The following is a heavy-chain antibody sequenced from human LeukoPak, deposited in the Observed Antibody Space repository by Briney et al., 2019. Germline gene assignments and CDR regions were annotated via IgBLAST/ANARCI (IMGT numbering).Heavy chain of an antibody. D-gene: IGHD5-12*01. CDR2: INPNSGGT. CDR3: ARGPSGYHNT. Sequence: ASVKVSCKASGYTFSGYYMHWVRQAPGQGLEWMGWINPNSGGTNYAQKFQGRVTMTRDTSIRTAYMELSRLRAEDTAVYYCARGPSGYHNTGGQGTLVTVSS. V-gene: IGHV1-2*02. CDR1: GYTFSGYY. J-gene: IGHJ4*02.